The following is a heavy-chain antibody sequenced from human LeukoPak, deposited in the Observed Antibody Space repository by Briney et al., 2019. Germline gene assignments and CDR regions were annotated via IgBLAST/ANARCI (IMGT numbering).Heavy chain of an antibody. Sequence: PGGSLRLSCAASGFTFSDYYMDWVRQAPGKGLEWVGRARNKANSHSTEYAASVKGRFTISRDDSENSLFLQMNSLKTEDTAVYFCARQLRGGSYVWYFDLWGRGTLVTVSS. CDR1: GFTFSDYY. CDR3: ARQLRGGSYVWYFDL. CDR2: ARNKANSHST. D-gene: IGHD1-26*01. V-gene: IGHV3-72*01. J-gene: IGHJ2*01.